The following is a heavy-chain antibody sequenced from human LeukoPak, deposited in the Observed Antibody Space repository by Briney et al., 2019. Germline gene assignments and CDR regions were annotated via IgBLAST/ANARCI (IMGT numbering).Heavy chain of an antibody. Sequence: GGSLRLSCAASGFTFINYAMSWVRQAPGKGLEWVSGISGSGDTTYYADSVKGRFTISRDNSKNTLFLQMNRLRAEDTAVYYCAKGPPSSSAQYFQHWGQGTLVTVSS. CDR3: AKGPPSSSAQYFQH. CDR2: ISGSGDTT. V-gene: IGHV3-23*01. J-gene: IGHJ1*01. D-gene: IGHD6-6*01. CDR1: GFTFINYA.